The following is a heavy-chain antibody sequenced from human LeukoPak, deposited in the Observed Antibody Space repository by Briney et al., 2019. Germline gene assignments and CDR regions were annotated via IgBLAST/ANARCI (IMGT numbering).Heavy chain of an antibody. CDR3: ASLINGVVTD. CDR1: GFTFSSYS. D-gene: IGHD3-3*01. J-gene: IGHJ4*02. V-gene: IGHV3-21*05. Sequence: GGSLRLSCAASGFTFSSYSMNWVRQAPGKGLEWISYIRSNSDAIYYADSVKGRFTISRDNAKNSLYLQMNSLRAEDTAVYYCASLINGVVTDWGQGTLVTVSS. CDR2: IRSNSDAI.